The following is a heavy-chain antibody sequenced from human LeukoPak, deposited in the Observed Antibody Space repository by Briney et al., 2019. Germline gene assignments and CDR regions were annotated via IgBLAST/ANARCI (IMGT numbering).Heavy chain of an antibody. D-gene: IGHD3-16*02. CDR2: VYTGVST. CDR3: VRESVIYQDFFYFYMDV. Sequence: TLSLTCTVSGASVSTGSYYWTWVRQPAGTGLEWIGRVYTGVSTYYNPSLESRVTISVDTSKNQFSLKLSSVTAADTAVYYCVRESVIYQDFFYFYMDVWGKGSPGSVSS. CDR1: GASVSTGSYY. J-gene: IGHJ6*03. V-gene: IGHV4-61*02.